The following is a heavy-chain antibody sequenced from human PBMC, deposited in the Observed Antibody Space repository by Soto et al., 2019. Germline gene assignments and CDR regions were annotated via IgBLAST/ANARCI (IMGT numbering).Heavy chain of an antibody. V-gene: IGHV3-11*06. Sequence: GGSLRLSCAASAFTFSTYWMSWVRQAPGKGLEWVSYISSSSSYTNYADSVKGRFTISRDNAKNSLYLQMNSLRAEDTAVYYCARVIYCGGDCWGWFDPWGQGTLVTVSS. CDR3: ARVIYCGGDCWGWFDP. CDR2: ISSSSSYT. CDR1: AFTFSTYW. D-gene: IGHD2-21*02. J-gene: IGHJ5*02.